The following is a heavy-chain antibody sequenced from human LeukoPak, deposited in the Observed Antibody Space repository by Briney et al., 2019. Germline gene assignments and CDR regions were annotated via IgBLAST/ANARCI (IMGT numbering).Heavy chain of an antibody. J-gene: IGHJ4*02. CDR3: ARDLDWGFDY. CDR1: GFTFSSYS. Sequence: GGSLRLSCAASGFTFSSYSMNWVRQAPGKGLEWVSYISTSIGTYYAASAQGRCTISTDNDNESLYLQMNGLRGEDTAVHYCARDLDWGFDYWGQGTLVSVSS. D-gene: IGHD3-9*01. V-gene: IGHV3-48*01. CDR2: ISTSIGT.